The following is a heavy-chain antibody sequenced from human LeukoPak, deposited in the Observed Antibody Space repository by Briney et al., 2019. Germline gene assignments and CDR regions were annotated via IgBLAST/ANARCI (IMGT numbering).Heavy chain of an antibody. Sequence: PGGSLRLSCAASGISFSNYWMSWVRQAPGKGLEWVANIKQDGSEKYYVDSVKGRFTISRDNAKNSLYLQMNSLRAEDTAVYHCAKNHGSYYVFDYWGQGTLVTVSS. CDR2: IKQDGSEK. J-gene: IGHJ4*02. CDR1: GISFSNYW. CDR3: AKNHGSYYVFDY. D-gene: IGHD1-26*01. V-gene: IGHV3-7*01.